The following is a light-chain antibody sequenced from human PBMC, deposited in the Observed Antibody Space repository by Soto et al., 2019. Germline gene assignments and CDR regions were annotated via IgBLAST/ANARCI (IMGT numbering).Light chain of an antibody. CDR1: TSNIGKTF. Sequence: QSVLTQPPSASGTPGQTVNISCSGSTSNIGKTFVYWYQHFPGAAPNLLIYRNTLRPSGVPDRFSAYTSGPSTSLAISGLRSEDEADYYCAAWDNNLSGYVFGTGTKV. J-gene: IGLJ1*01. CDR2: RNT. CDR3: AAWDNNLSGYV. V-gene: IGLV1-47*01.